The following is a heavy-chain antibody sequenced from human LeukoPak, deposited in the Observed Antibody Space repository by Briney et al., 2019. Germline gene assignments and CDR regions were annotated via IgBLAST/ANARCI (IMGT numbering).Heavy chain of an antibody. Sequence: SVKVSCTASGGTFSNYAISWVRQAPGQGLEWMGGIIPIFGTANYAQKFQGRVTITADESTSTAYMELSSLRSEDTAVYYCARSRDYCSSTSCYHNWFDPWGQGTLVTVSS. CDR3: ARSRDYCSSTSCYHNWFDP. J-gene: IGHJ5*02. CDR1: GGTFSNYA. D-gene: IGHD2-2*01. V-gene: IGHV1-69*13. CDR2: IIPIFGTA.